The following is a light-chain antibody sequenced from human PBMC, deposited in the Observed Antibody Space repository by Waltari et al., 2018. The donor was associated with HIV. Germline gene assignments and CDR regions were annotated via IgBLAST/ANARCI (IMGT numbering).Light chain of an antibody. CDR2: GVS. CDR1: SSDIGGYDY. CDR3: SAYTTYSPLAV. V-gene: IGLV2-14*01. Sequence: QSALTQPASVSGSPGQSITISCTGTSSDIGGYDYVSWYQQHPGKAPKLLIYGVSSRPSGVSNRCSGSRSGTTASLTISGLQADDEAHYYCSAYTTYSPLAVFGGGTKLTVL. J-gene: IGLJ2*01.